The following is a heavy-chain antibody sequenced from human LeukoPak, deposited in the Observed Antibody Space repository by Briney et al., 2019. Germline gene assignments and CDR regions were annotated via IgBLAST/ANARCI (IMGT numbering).Heavy chain of an antibody. CDR3: ARQDDKDHGDPNRFDP. CDR2: INYSGTT. Sequence: PSETLSLTCSVSGGSISSTGYYWGWVRQSPEKGLEWIGSINYSGTTFYNPSLKSRVSISIDTSKKQFSLKVTSVTTADTGTYYCARQDDKDHGDPNRFDPWGQGTLVIVSS. J-gene: IGHJ5*02. CDR1: GGSISSTGYY. D-gene: IGHD4-17*01. V-gene: IGHV4-39*01.